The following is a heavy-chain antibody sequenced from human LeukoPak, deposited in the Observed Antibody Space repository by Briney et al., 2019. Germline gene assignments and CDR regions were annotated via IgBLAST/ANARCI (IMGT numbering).Heavy chain of an antibody. CDR1: GYTLTELS. D-gene: IGHD3-22*01. J-gene: IGHJ4*02. CDR2: FDPEDGET. Sequence: VSVKVSCKVSGYTLTELSMHWVRQAPGKGLEWMGGFDPEDGETIYAQKFQGRVTMTEDTSTDTAYMELSSLRSEDTAVYYCATDDPNHYYDSSGYIFDYWGQGTLVTVSS. CDR3: ATDDPNHYYDSSGYIFDY. V-gene: IGHV1-24*01.